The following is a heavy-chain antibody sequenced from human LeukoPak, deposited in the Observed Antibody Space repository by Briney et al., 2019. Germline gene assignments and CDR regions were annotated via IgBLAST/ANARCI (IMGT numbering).Heavy chain of an antibody. Sequence: GGSLRLSCAASGFTFSSYGMHWVRQAPGKGLEWVAVIWYDGSNKYYADSAKGRFTTSRDNSKNTLYLQMNSLRAEDTAVYYCARDRSSSWVDYRGQGTLVTVSS. V-gene: IGHV3-33*01. J-gene: IGHJ4*02. CDR2: IWYDGSNK. D-gene: IGHD6-13*01. CDR3: ARDRSSSWVDY. CDR1: GFTFSSYG.